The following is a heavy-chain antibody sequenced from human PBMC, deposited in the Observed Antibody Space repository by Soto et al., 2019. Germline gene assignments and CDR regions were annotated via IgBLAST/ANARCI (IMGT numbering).Heavy chain of an antibody. CDR3: ASMYYDILTDY. D-gene: IGHD3-9*01. V-gene: IGHV4-34*01. Sequence: SETLSLTCAVSGWSFSGYYWSWIRQPPGKGLEWIGEINHSGSTNYNPSLKSRFTISVDTTKNQFSLKLSSVTAADTAVYYCASMYYDILTDYWGQGTLVTVSS. J-gene: IGHJ4*02. CDR2: INHSGST. CDR1: GWSFSGYY.